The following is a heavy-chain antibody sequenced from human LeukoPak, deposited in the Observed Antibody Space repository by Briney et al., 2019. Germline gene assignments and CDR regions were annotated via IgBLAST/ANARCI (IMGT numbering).Heavy chain of an antibody. CDR3: ARPTSITMIGGAFDI. V-gene: IGHV4-38-2*02. J-gene: IGHJ3*02. D-gene: IGHD3-22*01. CDR1: GYSISSGYY. CDR2: IHHSGGT. Sequence: PSETLSLTCNVSGYSISSGYYWAWIRQPPGKGLECIATIHHSGGTYYNPSLKSRGTISVDTSKNQFSLKLSSVTAADTAVYYCARPTSITMIGGAFDIWGQGTMVTVFS.